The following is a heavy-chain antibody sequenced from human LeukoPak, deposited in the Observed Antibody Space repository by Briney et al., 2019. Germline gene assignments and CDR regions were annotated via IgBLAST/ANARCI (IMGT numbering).Heavy chain of an antibody. Sequence: ASVTVSFTASGYTFTSYDINWVRQATGQRLEWMGWMNPNSGNTGYAQKFQGRVTMTRNTSISTAYMELSSLRSEDTAVYYCARAGAGDDAFDIWGQGTMVTVSS. V-gene: IGHV1-8*01. CDR3: ARAGAGDDAFDI. D-gene: IGHD3-16*01. CDR2: MNPNSGNT. CDR1: GYTFTSYD. J-gene: IGHJ3*02.